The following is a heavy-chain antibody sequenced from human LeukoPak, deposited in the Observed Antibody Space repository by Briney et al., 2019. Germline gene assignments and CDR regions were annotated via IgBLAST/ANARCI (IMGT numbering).Heavy chain of an antibody. Sequence: IGSGGSAFYADSVKGRFSISRDTFKNTLFLHMNNLRAGDTAVYYCAKDRLPDGVWPIDYWGQGTLVTVSS. D-gene: IGHD2-8*02. J-gene: IGHJ4*02. V-gene: IGHV3-23*01. CDR3: AKDRLPDGVWPIDY. CDR2: IGSGGSA.